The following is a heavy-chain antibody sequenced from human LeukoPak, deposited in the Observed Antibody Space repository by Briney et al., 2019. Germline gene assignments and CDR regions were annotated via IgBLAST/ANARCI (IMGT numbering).Heavy chain of an antibody. CDR1: GYTFTGYY. Sequence: ASVKVSCKASGYTFTGYYMHWVRQAPGQGLEWMGWINPNSGGTNYAQKFQGRVTMTRDTSTSTAYMELSRLRSDDTAVCYCAREGYYDSSGYYLGYWGQGTLVTVSS. J-gene: IGHJ4*02. D-gene: IGHD3-22*01. V-gene: IGHV1-2*02. CDR3: AREGYYDSSGYYLGY. CDR2: INPNSGGT.